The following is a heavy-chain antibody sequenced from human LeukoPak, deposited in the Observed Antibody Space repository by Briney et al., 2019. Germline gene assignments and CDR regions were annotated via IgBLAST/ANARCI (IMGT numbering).Heavy chain of an antibody. CDR3: ARDGARYFDWLFPLLWD. Sequence: ASVKVSCKASGYTFTGYYMHWVRQAPGQGLEWMGWINPNSGGTNYAQKFQGRVTMTRDTSISTAYMELSRLRSDDTAVYYCARDGARYFDWLFPLLWDRGQGTLVTVSS. V-gene: IGHV1-2*02. D-gene: IGHD3-9*01. CDR2: INPNSGGT. J-gene: IGHJ4*02. CDR1: GYTFTGYY.